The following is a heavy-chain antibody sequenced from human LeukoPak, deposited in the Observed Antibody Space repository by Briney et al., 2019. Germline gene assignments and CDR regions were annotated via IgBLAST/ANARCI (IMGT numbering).Heavy chain of an antibody. J-gene: IGHJ3*02. Sequence: GGSLRLSCAASGFTFSSYAMSWVRQAPGKGLEWVSVIYGGGSTSYADSVEGRFTIFRDNSKNTLFFQINSLRSADAAVYYCANRTGPYPYYYDSSGYGSPGAFDIWGQGTMVTVAS. CDR3: ANRTGPYPYYYDSSGYGSPGAFDI. V-gene: IGHV3-23*01. D-gene: IGHD3-22*01. CDR1: GFTFSSYA. CDR2: IYGGGST.